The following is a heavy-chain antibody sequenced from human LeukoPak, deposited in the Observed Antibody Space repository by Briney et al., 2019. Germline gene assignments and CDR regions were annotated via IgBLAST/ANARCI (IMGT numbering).Heavy chain of an antibody. D-gene: IGHD3-10*01. V-gene: IGHV4-39*01. J-gene: IGHJ4*02. CDR1: GRSISSNSYY. CDR3: ARTRYYYNSRSYGAPYYFDY. Sequence: PSETLSLTCSVSGRSISSNSYYWGWLRQPPGKGLEWIVRIYYSGSTYHHPALKSRVTISVDTSKKQFSLKLSSVTAADTAVYYCARTRYYYNSRSYGAPYYFDYWGQGTLVSVSS. CDR2: IYYSGST.